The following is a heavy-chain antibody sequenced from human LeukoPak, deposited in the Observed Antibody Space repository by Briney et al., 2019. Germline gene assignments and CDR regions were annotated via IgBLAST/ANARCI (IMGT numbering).Heavy chain of an antibody. J-gene: IGHJ6*04. V-gene: IGHV3-23*01. CDR1: GFTFSSYA. CDR2: ISGSGGST. Sequence: GESLRLSCAASGFTFSSYAMSWVRQAPGKGLEWVSAISGSGGSTYYADSVKGRFTISRDNSKNTLYLQMNSLRAEDTAVYYCGKGGIAGVGYYYYGMEVWGKGTTVTVSS. D-gene: IGHD6-19*01. CDR3: GKGGIAGVGYYYYGMEV.